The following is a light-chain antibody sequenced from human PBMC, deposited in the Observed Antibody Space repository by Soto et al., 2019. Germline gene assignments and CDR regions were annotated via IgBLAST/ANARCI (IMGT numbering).Light chain of an antibody. CDR2: AAS. V-gene: IGKV1-39*01. CDR3: RQSYSTPLFT. Sequence: DIQMTQSPSSLSSSVGDRVTITCRASQSISSYLNWYQQKPGKAPKLLIYAASSLKSGVPSRFSGSGSGTDFTLTISSLQAEDFATYYCRQSYSTPLFTFGHGTKVDIK. J-gene: IGKJ3*01. CDR1: QSISSY.